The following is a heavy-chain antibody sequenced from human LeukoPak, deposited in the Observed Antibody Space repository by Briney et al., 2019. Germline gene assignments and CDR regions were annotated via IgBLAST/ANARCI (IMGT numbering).Heavy chain of an antibody. CDR1: GGSFSSGGYH. D-gene: IGHD7-27*01. CDR2: IFYSGTT. V-gene: IGHV4-31*03. CDR3: ARDLGGLGKIDQ. Sequence: SQTLCLTRTVSGGSFSSGGYHWSWIRQHPGKGLEWIGYIFYSGTTYYNPSLKSRVIISVDASKNQFSLRLSSVTAADTAVYYCARDLGGLGKIDQWGQGTLVTVSS. J-gene: IGHJ4*02.